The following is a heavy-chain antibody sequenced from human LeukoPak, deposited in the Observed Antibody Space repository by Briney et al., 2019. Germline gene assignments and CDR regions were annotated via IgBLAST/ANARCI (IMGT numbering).Heavy chain of an antibody. D-gene: IGHD6-6*01. CDR3: ASYEYSSSSVVY. J-gene: IGHJ4*02. Sequence: SETLSLTCTVSGGSISSYYWSWLRQPPGKGLEWIGYIYYSGSTNYNPSLKSRVTISVDTSKNQFSLKLSSVTAADTAVYYCASYEYSSSSVVYWGQGTLVTVSS. CDR2: IYYSGST. CDR1: GGSISSYY. V-gene: IGHV4-59*01.